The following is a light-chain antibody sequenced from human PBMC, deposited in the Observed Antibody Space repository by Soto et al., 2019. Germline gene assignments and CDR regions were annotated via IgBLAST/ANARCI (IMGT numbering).Light chain of an antibody. Sequence: EIVVTQTPATLSLSPGERATLSCGASQSVGSGYIAWYQQKPGLAPRLLIFDASRRATGIPDRFSGSGSGTDFTLTISRLEPEDFAVYYCQRYGTSPQTFGRGTKVDIK. J-gene: IGKJ1*01. CDR3: QRYGTSPQT. CDR2: DAS. V-gene: IGKV3D-20*01. CDR1: QSVGSGY.